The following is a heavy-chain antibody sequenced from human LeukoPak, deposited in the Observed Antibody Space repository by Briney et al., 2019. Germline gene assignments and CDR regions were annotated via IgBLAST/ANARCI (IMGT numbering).Heavy chain of an antibody. J-gene: IGHJ4*02. CDR3: AREIFDSSGYYYFDY. Sequence: SETLSLTCTVSGYSISSGYYWGWIRQPPGKGLEWIGSIYQSGSTNYNPSLKSRVTISVDKSKDQFSLKLSSVTAADTAVYYCAREIFDSSGYYYFDYWGQGTLVTVSS. CDR2: IYQSGST. D-gene: IGHD3-22*01. CDR1: GYSISSGYY. V-gene: IGHV4-38-2*02.